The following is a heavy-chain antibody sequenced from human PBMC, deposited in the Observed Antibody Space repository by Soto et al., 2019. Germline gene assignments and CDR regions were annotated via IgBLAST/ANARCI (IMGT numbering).Heavy chain of an antibody. CDR2: IYYSGST. CDR3: ASALGVRVAGSPHYFDY. V-gene: IGHV4-39*01. J-gene: IGHJ4*02. Sequence: PSETLSLTCTVSGGSISSSSYYWGWIRQPPGKGLEWIGSIYYSGSTYYNPSLKSRVTISVDTSKNQFSLKLSSVTAADTAVYYCASALGVRVAGSPHYFDYWGQGTLVTVS. CDR1: GGSISSSSYY. D-gene: IGHD6-19*01.